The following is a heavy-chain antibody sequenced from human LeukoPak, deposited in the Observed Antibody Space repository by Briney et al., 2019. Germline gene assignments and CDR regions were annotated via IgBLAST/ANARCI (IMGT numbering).Heavy chain of an antibody. J-gene: IGHJ6*02. CDR3: ARVYYGSGSYGMDV. D-gene: IGHD3-10*01. Sequence: ASVKVSCKASGYTFTSYGISWVRQAPGQGLEWMGWISAYNGNTNYEQKLQGRVTMTTDTSTSTAYMELRSLRSDDTAVYYCARVYYGSGSYGMDVWGQGTTVTVSS. CDR1: GYTFTSYG. V-gene: IGHV1-18*01. CDR2: ISAYNGNT.